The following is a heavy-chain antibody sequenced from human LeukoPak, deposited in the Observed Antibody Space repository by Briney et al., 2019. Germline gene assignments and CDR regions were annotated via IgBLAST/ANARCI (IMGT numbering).Heavy chain of an antibody. CDR1: GGSISSYY. V-gene: IGHV4-4*07. CDR3: ARVGCSSTSCYAFDY. Sequence: SSETLSLTCTVSGGSISSYYWSLIRQPAGKRLEWIGRIYTSGSTNYNPSPKSRVTMSVDTSTNQFSLKLSSVTAADTAVYYCARVGCSSTSCYAFDYWGQGTLVTVSS. CDR2: IYTSGST. D-gene: IGHD2-2*01. J-gene: IGHJ4*02.